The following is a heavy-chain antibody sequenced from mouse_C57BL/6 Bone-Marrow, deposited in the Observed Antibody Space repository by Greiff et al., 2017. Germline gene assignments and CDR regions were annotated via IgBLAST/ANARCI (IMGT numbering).Heavy chain of an antibody. CDR2: IDPENGDT. D-gene: IGHD1-1*01. J-gene: IGHJ4*01. CDR3: TTETTVVAPYYAMDY. Sequence: EVKLQQSGAELVRPGASVKLSCTASGFNIKDDYMHWVKQRPEQGLEWIGWIDPENGDTEYASKFQGKATITADTSSNTAYLQLSSLTSEDTAVYYCTTETTVVAPYYAMDYWGQGTSVTVSS. CDR1: GFNIKDDY. V-gene: IGHV14-4*01.